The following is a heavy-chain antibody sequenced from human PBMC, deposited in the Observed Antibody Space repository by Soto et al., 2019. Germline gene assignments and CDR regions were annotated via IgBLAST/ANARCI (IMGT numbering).Heavy chain of an antibody. V-gene: IGHV3-30-3*01. CDR2: ISFNGINT. D-gene: IGHD3-9*01. CDR1: GFTFSDYA. J-gene: IGHJ4*02. CDR3: ARDVSGFEYFDF. Sequence: QVQLVESGGSVVQPGRSLRLSCAGSGFTFSDYAMHWVRQAPGRGPEWLALISFNGINTYYADSVKGRFTISRDNSKNTLFLQMNTLRAEDTAVYYCARDVSGFEYFDFWGQGTLVTVSS.